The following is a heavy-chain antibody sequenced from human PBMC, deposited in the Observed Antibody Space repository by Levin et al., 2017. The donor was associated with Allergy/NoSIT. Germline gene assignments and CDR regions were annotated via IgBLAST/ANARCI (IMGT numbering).Heavy chain of an antibody. CDR3: AKDIVESRVSAFDI. Sequence: HPGGSLRLSCAASGFTFDDYAMHWVRQAPGKGLEWVSGISWNSGSIGYADSVKGRFTISRDNAKNSLYLQMNSLRAEDTALYYCAKDIVESRVSAFDIWGQGTMVTVSS. CDR1: GFTFDDYA. J-gene: IGHJ3*02. D-gene: IGHD1-26*01. V-gene: IGHV3-9*01. CDR2: ISWNSGSI.